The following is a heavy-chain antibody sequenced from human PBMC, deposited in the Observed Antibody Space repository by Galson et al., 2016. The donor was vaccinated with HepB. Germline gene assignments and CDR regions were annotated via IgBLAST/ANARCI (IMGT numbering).Heavy chain of an antibody. J-gene: IGHJ5*02. V-gene: IGHV1-69*13. CDR1: GGTFSSYA. CDR3: ATSIPHGYSYGYLWFDP. D-gene: IGHD5-18*01. Sequence: SVKVSCKASGGTFSSYAISWVRQAPGQGLEWMGGIIPVLNTANYAQKFQGRVTITVDESTSTAYMELGSLRSEDTAVYYCATSIPHGYSYGYLWFDPWGQGTLATVSS. CDR2: IIPVLNTA.